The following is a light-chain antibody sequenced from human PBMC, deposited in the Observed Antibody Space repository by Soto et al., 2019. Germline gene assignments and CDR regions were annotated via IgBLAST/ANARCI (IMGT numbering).Light chain of an antibody. J-gene: IGKJ2*01. CDR1: ESVSRNY. Sequence: EVVLTQSPGTLSLSPGERATLSCRASESVSRNYLAWYQQRPGQAPRLLIYATFTRATGIPDRFSGSGSGTDFTLSISRLEPEDAAVYYCQQYGRSLFTFGQGTKVDIK. CDR2: ATF. V-gene: IGKV3-20*01. CDR3: QQYGRSLFT.